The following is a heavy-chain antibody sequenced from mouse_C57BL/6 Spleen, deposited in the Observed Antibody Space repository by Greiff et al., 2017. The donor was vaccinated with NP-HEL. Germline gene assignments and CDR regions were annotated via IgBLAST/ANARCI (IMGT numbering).Heavy chain of an antibody. CDR2: ISSGGDYI. V-gene: IGHV5-9-1*02. Sequence: EVHLVESGEGLVKPGGSLKLSCAASGFTFSSYAMSWVRQTPEKRLEWVAYISSGGDYIYYADTVKGRFTISRDNARNTLYLQMSSLKSEDTAMYYCTREGVTTVVENYAMDYWGQGTSVTVSS. CDR3: TREGVTTVVENYAMDY. CDR1: GFTFSSYA. D-gene: IGHD1-1*01. J-gene: IGHJ4*01.